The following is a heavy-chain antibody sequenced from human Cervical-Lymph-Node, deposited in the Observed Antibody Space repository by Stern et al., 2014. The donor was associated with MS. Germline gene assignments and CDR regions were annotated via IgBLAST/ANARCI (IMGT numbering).Heavy chain of an antibody. CDR1: GGSISSGNYY. CDR3: ARGNYDVLTDNGGHGFDI. CDR2: IYSSGST. V-gene: IGHV4-61*02. J-gene: IGHJ3*02. Sequence: VQLEESGPGLVKPSQTLSLTCTVSGGSISSGNYYWSWIRQPAGEGLEWIGRIYSSGSTQYNPPLKSRVTISADTSTNPYFLRLSPVTAADTAVYYCARGNYDVLTDNGGHGFDIWGQGTMVTVSS. D-gene: IGHD3-9*01.